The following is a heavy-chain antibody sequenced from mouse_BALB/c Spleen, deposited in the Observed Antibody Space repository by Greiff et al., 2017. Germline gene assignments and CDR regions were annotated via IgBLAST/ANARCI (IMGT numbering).Heavy chain of an antibody. CDR1: GFSLTSYG. V-gene: IGHV2-9*02. D-gene: IGHD2-10*01. CDR2: IWAGGST. CDR3: ARAEAYYGNYGAMDY. Sequence: LQESGPGLVAPSQSLSITCTVSGFSLTSYGVHWVRQPPGKGLEWLGVIWAGGSTNYNSALMSRLSISKDNSKSQVFLKMNSLQTDDTAMYYCARAEAYYGNYGAMDYWGQGTSVTVSS. J-gene: IGHJ4*01.